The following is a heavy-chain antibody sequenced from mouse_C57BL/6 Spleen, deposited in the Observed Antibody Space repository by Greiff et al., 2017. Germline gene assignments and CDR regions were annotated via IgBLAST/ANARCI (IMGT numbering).Heavy chain of an antibody. J-gene: IGHJ1*03. Sequence: EVQLQQSGPELVKPGASVKIPCKASGYTFTDYNMDWVKQSHGKSLEWIGDITPNTGGTIYNQKFKGKATLTVATSSSTAYMELRSLTAEDTAVYYCARGYSNYGGYFDVWGTGTTVTVSS. CDR1: GYTFTDYN. D-gene: IGHD2-5*01. CDR2: ITPNTGGT. V-gene: IGHV1-18*01. CDR3: ARGYSNYGGYFDV.